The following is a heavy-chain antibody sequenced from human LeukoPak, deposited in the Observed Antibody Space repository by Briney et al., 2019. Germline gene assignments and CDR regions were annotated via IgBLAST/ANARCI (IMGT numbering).Heavy chain of an antibody. V-gene: IGHV3-9*03. CDR2: ISWNSGRI. CDR1: GFTFDDYA. D-gene: IGHD2-2*01. J-gene: IGHJ4*02. CDR3: AKDGCSSTSCYFDY. Sequence: GGSLRLSCAASGFTFDDYAMHWVRQAPGKGLEWVSGISWNSGRIGYADSVKGRFTISRDNAKNSLYLQMNSLKTEDMALYYCAKDGCSSTSCYFDYWGQGTLVTVSS.